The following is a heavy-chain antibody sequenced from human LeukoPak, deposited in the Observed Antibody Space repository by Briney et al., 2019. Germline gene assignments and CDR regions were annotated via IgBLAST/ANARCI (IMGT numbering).Heavy chain of an antibody. J-gene: IGHJ3*02. CDR1: GGSISSSSYY. Sequence: PSKTLSLTCTVSGGSISSSSYYWGWIRQPPGKGLEWIVSIYYSGSTYYNPSLKSRVTISVDTSKNQFSLKLSSVTAADTAVYYCASRKALVRAFDIWGQGTMVTVSS. CDR3: ASRKALVRAFDI. CDR2: IYYSGST. V-gene: IGHV4-39*07. D-gene: IGHD3-22*01.